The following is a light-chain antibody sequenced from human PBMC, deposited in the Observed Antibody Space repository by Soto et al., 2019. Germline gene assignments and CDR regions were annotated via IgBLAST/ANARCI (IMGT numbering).Light chain of an antibody. J-gene: IGKJ1*01. CDR3: QQSYSTPPK. V-gene: IGKV1-39*01. Sequence: DIQMTQSPSSLSASVGDRVTITCRASQSISSYLNWYQQKPGKAPKLLIYAASSLQSGVPSRFSGSGSGTEFTLTISSLQPEDFATYYCQQSYSTPPKFGHGTKVEI. CDR2: AAS. CDR1: QSISSY.